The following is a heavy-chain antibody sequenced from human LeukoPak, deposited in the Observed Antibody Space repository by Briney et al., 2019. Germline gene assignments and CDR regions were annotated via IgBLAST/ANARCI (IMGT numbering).Heavy chain of an antibody. CDR2: IYSGGST. Sequence: GGSLRLSCAASGFTVSSSYMSWVRQAPGKGLEWVSVIYSGGSTYYADSVKGRFTISRDNSNNTLYLQMNSLRAEDTAVYYCARPYYYDSSGYYPYYWGQGTLVTVPS. CDR1: GFTVSSSY. CDR3: ARPYYYDSSGYYPYY. D-gene: IGHD3-22*01. J-gene: IGHJ4*02. V-gene: IGHV3-66*02.